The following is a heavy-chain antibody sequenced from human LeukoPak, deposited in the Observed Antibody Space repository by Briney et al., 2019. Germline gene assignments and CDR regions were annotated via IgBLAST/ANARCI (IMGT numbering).Heavy chain of an antibody. CDR3: ARDCPSYYYDSSGCFDY. Sequence: PSETLSLTCAVYGGSFSGYYWSWIRQPPGKGLEWIGEINHSGSTNYNPSLKSRVTISVDTSKNQFSLKLSSVTAADTAVYYCARDCPSYYYDSSGCFDYWGQGTLVTISS. V-gene: IGHV4-34*01. D-gene: IGHD3-22*01. CDR2: INHSGST. J-gene: IGHJ4*02. CDR1: GGSFSGYY.